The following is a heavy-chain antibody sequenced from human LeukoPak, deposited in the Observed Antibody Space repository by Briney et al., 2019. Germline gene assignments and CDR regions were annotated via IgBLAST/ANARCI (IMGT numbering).Heavy chain of an antibody. Sequence: PGGSLRLSCAASGFTFDDYAMHWVRQAPGQGLEWVSGISWNSGSIGYADSVKGRFTISRDNAKNSLYPQMNSLRAEDDSGQVDYWGQGTLVTVSS. J-gene: IGHJ4*02. V-gene: IGHV3-9*01. CDR3: Y. D-gene: IGHD1-26*01. CDR2: ISWNSGSI. CDR1: GFTFDDYA.